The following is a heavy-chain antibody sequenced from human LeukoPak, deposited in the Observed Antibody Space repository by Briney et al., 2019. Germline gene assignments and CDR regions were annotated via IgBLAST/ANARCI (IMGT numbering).Heavy chain of an antibody. V-gene: IGHV4-39*01. D-gene: IGHD3-22*01. J-gene: IGHJ3*01. CDR3: AKAGVRYFDSSGLYAFDF. CDR2: IYYSGST. Sequence: SETLSLTCAVSGGSISSTGYCWAWLRQPPGKGLEWIGTIYYSGSTYHNTSLKSRITMSVDTSRNQFSLKLSFVDAADTAVYYCAKAGVRYFDSSGLYAFDFWGQGTTVTVSS. CDR1: GGSISSTGYC.